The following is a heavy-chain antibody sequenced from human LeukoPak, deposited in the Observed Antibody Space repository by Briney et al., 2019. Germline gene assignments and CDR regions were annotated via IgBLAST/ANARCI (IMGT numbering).Heavy chain of an antibody. CDR3: TTPNCSSTSCYRRYYNWFDP. CDR2: VKSIADGGTT. J-gene: IGHJ5*02. CDR1: GFIFSNAW. D-gene: IGHD2-2*01. Sequence: PGGSLRLPCAASGFIFSNAWMNWVRQAPGKGLEWVGRVKSIADGGTTYYTAPVKGRFTISRDDSQNTLYLQMNSLKPEGTAVYYCTTPNCSSTSCYRRYYNWFDPWGKGTLVTVSS. V-gene: IGHV3-15*06.